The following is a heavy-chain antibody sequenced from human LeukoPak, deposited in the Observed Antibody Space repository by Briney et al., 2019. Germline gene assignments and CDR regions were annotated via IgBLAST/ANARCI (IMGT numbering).Heavy chain of an antibody. V-gene: IGHV4-34*01. D-gene: IGHD3-16*01. CDR2: INHSGST. Sequence: SETLSLTCAVYGGSFSGYHWSWIRQPPGKGLEWIGEINHSGSTNYNPSLKSRVTISVDTSKNQFSLKLSSVTAADTAVYYCARWGSDFPDYWGQGTLVTVSS. J-gene: IGHJ4*02. CDR3: ARWGSDFPDY. CDR1: GGSFSGYH.